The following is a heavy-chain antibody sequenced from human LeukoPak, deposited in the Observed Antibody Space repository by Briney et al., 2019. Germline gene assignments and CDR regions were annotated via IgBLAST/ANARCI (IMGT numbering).Heavy chain of an antibody. Sequence: GRSLRLSCAASGFTFDDYAMHWVRQAPGKGLEWVSGISWSSGSIGYADSVKGRFTISRDNAKNSLYLQMNSLRAEDTALYYCAKDIHYYDSSGSGSDYWGQGTLVTVSS. V-gene: IGHV3-9*01. D-gene: IGHD3-22*01. CDR2: ISWSSGSI. CDR3: AKDIHYYDSSGSGSDY. CDR1: GFTFDDYA. J-gene: IGHJ4*02.